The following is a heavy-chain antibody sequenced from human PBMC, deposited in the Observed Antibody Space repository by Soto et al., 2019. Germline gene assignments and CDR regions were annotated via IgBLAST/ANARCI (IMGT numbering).Heavy chain of an antibody. CDR3: AKESGSFPEYYFDC. CDR1: GYSFSGYA. D-gene: IGHD1-26*01. V-gene: IGHV1-3*01. J-gene: IGHJ4*02. Sequence: QVQVVQSGAEVKKPGASVKVSCKASGYSFSGYAIHWVRQAPGQRLEWMGWINGGNGNTKYSQNFQGRVTITRDTAASTTYMELSSLKSEDTAVYYCAKESGSFPEYYFDCWGQGTLVTVSS. CDR2: INGGNGNT.